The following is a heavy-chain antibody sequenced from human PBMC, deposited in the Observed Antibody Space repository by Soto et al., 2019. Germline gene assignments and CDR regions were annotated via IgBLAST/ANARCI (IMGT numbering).Heavy chain of an antibody. J-gene: IGHJ6*02. CDR2: INHSGST. D-gene: IGHD6-13*01. CDR1: GGSFSGYY. CDR3: ARGRGSREDYYYGMDV. V-gene: IGHV4-34*01. Sequence: SETLSLTCAVYGGSFSGYYWSWIRQPPGKGLEWIGEINHSGSTNYNPSLKSRVTISVDTSKNQFSLKLSSVTAADTAVYYCARGRGSREDYYYGMDVWGQGTTVTVSS.